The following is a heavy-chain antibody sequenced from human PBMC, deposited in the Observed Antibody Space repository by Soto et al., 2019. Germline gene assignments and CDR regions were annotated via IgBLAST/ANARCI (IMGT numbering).Heavy chain of an antibody. CDR3: ARSDQSYGSGSYYSAVNFDY. Sequence: ASVKVSCKASGYTFTSYAMHWVRQAPGQRLEWMGWINAGNGNTKYSQKFRGRVTITRDTSASTAYMELSSLRSEDTAVYYCARSDQSYGSGSYYSAVNFDYWGQGTLVTVSS. CDR1: GYTFTSYA. CDR2: INAGNGNT. V-gene: IGHV1-3*01. J-gene: IGHJ4*02. D-gene: IGHD3-10*01.